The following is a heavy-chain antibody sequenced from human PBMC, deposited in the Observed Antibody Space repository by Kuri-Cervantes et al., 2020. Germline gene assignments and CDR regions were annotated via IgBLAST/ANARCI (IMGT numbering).Heavy chain of an antibody. V-gene: IGHV3-23*01. J-gene: IGHJ4*02. D-gene: IGHD1-26*01. CDR3: AKQTVGSYFDY. Sequence: GGSLRLSCAASGFTFSNAWMSWVRQAPGKGLEWVSATSGSGGSTYYADSAKGRFTISRDNSKNTLYLQMNSLTTEDTAVFYCAKQTVGSYFDYWGQGTLVTVSS. CDR2: TSGSGGST. CDR1: GFTFSNAW.